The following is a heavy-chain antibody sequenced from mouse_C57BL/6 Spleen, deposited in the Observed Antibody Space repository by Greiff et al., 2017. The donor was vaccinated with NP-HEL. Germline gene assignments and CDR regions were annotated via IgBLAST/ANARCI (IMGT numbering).Heavy chain of an antibody. CDR1: GYTFTSYW. D-gene: IGHD2-2*01. J-gene: IGHJ3*01. CDR2: IDPSDSYT. Sequence: VQLQQPGAELVRPGTSVKLSCKASGYTFTSYWMHWVKQRPGQGLEWIGVIDPSDSYTNYNQKFKGKATLTVDTSSSTAYMQLSSLTSEDSAVYYCARVPYGYDEHPFAYWGQGTLVTVSA. V-gene: IGHV1-59*01. CDR3: ARVPYGYDEHPFAY.